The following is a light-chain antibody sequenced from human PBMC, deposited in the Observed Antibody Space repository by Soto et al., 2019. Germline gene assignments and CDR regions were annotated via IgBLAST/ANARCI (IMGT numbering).Light chain of an antibody. CDR1: SSDVGGYDY. CDR3: SSYTGTSTKL. V-gene: IGLV2-14*03. J-gene: IGLJ2*01. Sequence: QAVVTQPASVSGLPGQSITISCTGTSSDVGGYDYVSWYQQHPGKAPKLMIYDVSSRPSGVSNRFSGSKSGNTASLTISGLQPEDEADYYCSSYTGTSTKLFGGGTKLTVL. CDR2: DVS.